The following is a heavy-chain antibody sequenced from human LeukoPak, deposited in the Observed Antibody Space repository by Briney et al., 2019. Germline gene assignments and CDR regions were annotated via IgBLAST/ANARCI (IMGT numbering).Heavy chain of an antibody. D-gene: IGHD2-2*01. CDR3: AREACSSTSCLGADY. Sequence: ASVKVSCKASGYTFTGYYMHWVRQAPGQGLEWMGWINPNSGGTNYAQKFQGRVTMTRDTSISTAYMELSRLRSDDTAVYYSAREACSSTSCLGADYWGQGTLVTVSS. CDR1: GYTFTGYY. V-gene: IGHV1-2*02. CDR2: INPNSGGT. J-gene: IGHJ4*02.